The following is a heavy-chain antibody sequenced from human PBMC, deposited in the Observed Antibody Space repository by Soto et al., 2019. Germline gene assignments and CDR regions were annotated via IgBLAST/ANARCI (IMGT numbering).Heavy chain of an antibody. CDR3: ARAEAWNFIYRLDT. J-gene: IGHJ5*02. V-gene: IGHV1-8*01. CDR2: VNAHSGQT. Sequence: QVQLVQSGAEVKKPGASVKVSCKASGYNFITYDINWVRQAPGQGLEWMGWVNAHSGQTEFAQKLQGRLTMTTNTSTTTAYMELSSLRSEDTAIYYCARAEAWNFIYRLDTWGQGTLVTVAS. D-gene: IGHD1-1*01. CDR1: GYNFITYD.